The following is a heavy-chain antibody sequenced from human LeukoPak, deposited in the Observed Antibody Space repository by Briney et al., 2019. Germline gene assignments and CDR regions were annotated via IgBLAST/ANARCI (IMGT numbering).Heavy chain of an antibody. D-gene: IGHD4-11*01. CDR3: ARVYSNYVSWFDP. J-gene: IGHJ5*02. CDR1: GGSISSSSYD. CDR2: IYYSGST. Sequence: PSETLSLTCTVSGGSISSSSYDWGWIRQPPGKGLEWIGSIYYSGSTYYNPSLKSRVTISVDTSKNQFSLKLSSVTAADTAVYYCARVYSNYVSWFDPWGQGTLVTVSS. V-gene: IGHV4-39*01.